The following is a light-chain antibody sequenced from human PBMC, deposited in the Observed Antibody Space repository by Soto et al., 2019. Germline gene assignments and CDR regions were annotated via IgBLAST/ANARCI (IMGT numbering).Light chain of an antibody. J-gene: IGKJ1*01. V-gene: IGKV1-33*01. CDR3: QQFYNLPWT. CDR2: YTS. CDR1: QDISHY. Sequence: DIQMTQSASSLSASVGDRATITCQASQDISHYLNWYQQKPGKAPKLLIYYTSNLERGVPSKFSGSGSGTDFILTIDSLQPEDIATYYCQQFYNLPWTFGQGTKVEIE.